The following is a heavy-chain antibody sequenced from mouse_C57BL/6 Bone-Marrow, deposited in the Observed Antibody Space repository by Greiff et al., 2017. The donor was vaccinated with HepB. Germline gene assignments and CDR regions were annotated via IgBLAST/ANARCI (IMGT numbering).Heavy chain of an antibody. CDR2: IDPSDSYT. CDR1: GYTFTSYW. V-gene: IGHV1-69*01. CDR3: AREGYYGYLDY. J-gene: IGHJ4*01. D-gene: IGHD2-2*01. Sequence: QVQLQQPGAELVMPGASVKLSCKASGYTFTSYWMHWVKQRPGQGLEWIGAIDPSDSYTNYNQKFKGKSTLTVDKSSSTAYMQLSSLTSEDSAVYYCAREGYYGYLDYWGQGTSVTVSS.